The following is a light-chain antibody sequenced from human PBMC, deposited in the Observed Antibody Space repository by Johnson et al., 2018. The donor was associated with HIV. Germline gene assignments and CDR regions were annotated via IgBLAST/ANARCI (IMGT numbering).Light chain of an antibody. CDR1: SSNIGNNY. CDR2: DNH. CDR3: ATWDSSLSVYV. V-gene: IGLV1-51*01. J-gene: IGLJ1*01. Sequence: QSVLTQPPSVSAAPGQKVTISCSGSSSNIGNNYVSWYQHLPGTAPKLLIYDNHKRPSGIPDRFSGSKSGTSVTLVITGLQTGDEADYHCATWDSSLSVYVFGTGTKVTVL.